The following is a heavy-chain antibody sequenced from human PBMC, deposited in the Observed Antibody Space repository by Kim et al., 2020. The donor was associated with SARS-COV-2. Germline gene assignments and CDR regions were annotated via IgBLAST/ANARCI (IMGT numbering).Heavy chain of an antibody. CDR1: GFTFSSHA. Sequence: GGSLRLSCAVSGFTFSSHAMSWVRQAPGMGLEWVPGIGGSGHSPSYADSVKGRFTISRDNSKNTLYLQMNGPRAEDTAIYYCPKVSWETENEGDYWGQGT. CDR3: PKVSWETENEGDY. J-gene: IGHJ4*02. V-gene: IGHV3-23*01. D-gene: IGHD1-26*01. CDR2: IGGSGHSP.